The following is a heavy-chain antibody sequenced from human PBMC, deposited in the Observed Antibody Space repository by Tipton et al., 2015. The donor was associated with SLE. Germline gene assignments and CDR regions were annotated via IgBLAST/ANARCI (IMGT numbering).Heavy chain of an antibody. CDR2: IYTSGST. D-gene: IGHD3-10*01. J-gene: IGHJ3*02. V-gene: IGHV4-61*02. CDR3: ARELRVVRGFPRRDAFDI. CDR1: GVSVSSGIYY. Sequence: TLSLTCTVSGVSVSSGIYYWTWMRQPAGKGLEWIGRIYTSGSTNYNPSLKSRVTMSVDTSKNQFSLTLSSVTAADTAVYYCARELRVVRGFPRRDAFDIWGQGAMVTVPS.